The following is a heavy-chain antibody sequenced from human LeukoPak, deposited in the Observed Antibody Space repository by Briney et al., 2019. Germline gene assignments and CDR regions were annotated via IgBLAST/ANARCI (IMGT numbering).Heavy chain of an antibody. J-gene: IGHJ6*03. Sequence: GGSLRLSCAASGFTFSSYAMSWVRQAPGKGLEWVSGISGSGGSTYYEDSVKGRFTISRDNSKNTLYLQMNSLRAEDTAVYYCARPGAMVTDYYYYYMDVWGKGTTVTVSS. CDR2: ISGSGGST. CDR1: GFTFSSYA. CDR3: ARPGAMVTDYYYYYMDV. V-gene: IGHV3-23*01. D-gene: IGHD5-18*01.